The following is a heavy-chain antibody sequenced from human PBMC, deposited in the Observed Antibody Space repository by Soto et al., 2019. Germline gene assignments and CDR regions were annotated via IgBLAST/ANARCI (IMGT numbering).Heavy chain of an antibody. D-gene: IGHD2-21*02. Sequence: EVQLLDSGGGLVHPGGSLRLSCEASGFTFSSSDMCWVRQAPGKGLEWISSITTSGARTFYADSVKGRFTISRDNSKNTLYLQMNSLRVDDTAVYFCAKGGGGDHGDWGQGTPVAVSS. J-gene: IGHJ4*02. CDR3: AKGGGGDHGD. CDR2: ITTSGART. CDR1: GFTFSSSD. V-gene: IGHV3-23*01.